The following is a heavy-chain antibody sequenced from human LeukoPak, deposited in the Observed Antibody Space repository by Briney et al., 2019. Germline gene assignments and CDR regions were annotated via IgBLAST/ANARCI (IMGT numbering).Heavy chain of an antibody. J-gene: IGHJ4*02. CDR1: GYTFTSYA. CDR2: ISAYNGNT. D-gene: IGHD2-8*01. Sequence: GASVKVSCKASGYTFTSYAMHWVRQAPGQRLEWMGWISAYNGNTNYAQKLQGRVTMTTDTSTSTAYMELRSLRSDDTAVYYCARAKSSHGRMLDYWGQGTLVTVSS. CDR3: ARAKSSHGRMLDY. V-gene: IGHV1-18*01.